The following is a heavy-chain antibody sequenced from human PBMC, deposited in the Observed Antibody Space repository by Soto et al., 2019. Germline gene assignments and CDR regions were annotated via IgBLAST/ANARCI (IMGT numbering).Heavy chain of an antibody. CDR3: AHRVLRTVFGLVTTTAIYFDF. Sequence: QITLNESGPTQVNPRQTLTLTCTFSGFSLTTSGVGVGWIRQSPGKAPEWLALIYWDDDKRYSPSLKSRLTLTKDTAKNQVVLTMADLDPADTATSYCAHRVLRTVFGLVTTTAIYFDFWGQGTPVAVSS. D-gene: IGHD3-3*01. CDR2: IYWDDDK. CDR1: GFSLTTSGVG. J-gene: IGHJ4*02. V-gene: IGHV2-5*02.